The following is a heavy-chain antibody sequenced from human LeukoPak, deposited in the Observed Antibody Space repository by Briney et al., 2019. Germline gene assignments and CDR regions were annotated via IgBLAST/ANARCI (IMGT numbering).Heavy chain of an antibody. CDR2: LSGSGGGT. CDR1: GITLSNYG. D-gene: IGHD3-10*01. V-gene: IGHV3-23*01. Sequence: PGGSLRLSCAVSGITLSNYGMGWVRQAPGKGLEWVAGLSGSGGGTNYADSVQGRFTTSRDNPKNTLYLQMNSLRAEDTAVYFCAKRGVVIRVFLVGFHKEAYYFDSWGQGALVTVSS. CDR3: AKRGVVIRVFLVGFHKEAYYFDS. J-gene: IGHJ4*02.